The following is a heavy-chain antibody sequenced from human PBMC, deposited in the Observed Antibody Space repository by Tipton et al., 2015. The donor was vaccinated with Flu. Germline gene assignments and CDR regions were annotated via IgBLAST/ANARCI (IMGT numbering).Heavy chain of an antibody. D-gene: IGHD3-22*01. J-gene: IGHJ5*02. CDR2: VSSGGST. CDR1: GDSVTSGNYY. V-gene: IGHV4-61*02. Sequence: TLSLTCTVSGDSVTSGNYYWTWIRQSAGKGLEWIGSVSSGGSTKYNPSLRGRATISLDMSSNQFSLKVISVTAADTAVYYCTRGTIYYDSRGFEYYRFGPWGQGSLVSVSS. CDR3: TRGTIYYDSRGFEYYRFGP.